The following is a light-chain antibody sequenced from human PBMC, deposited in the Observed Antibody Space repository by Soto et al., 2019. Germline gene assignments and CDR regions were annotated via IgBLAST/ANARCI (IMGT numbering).Light chain of an antibody. CDR1: SSDVGSYNR. J-gene: IGLJ1*01. V-gene: IGLV2-18*02. CDR3: SSYTSSSPYV. Sequence: QSALTQPPSVSGSPGQSVTISCTGTSSDVGSYNRVSWYQQPPGTAPKLMIYEVSDRPSGVPDRFSGSKSGNTASLTISGLQAEDEPDYYCSSYTSSSPYVFGPGTKVTVL. CDR2: EVS.